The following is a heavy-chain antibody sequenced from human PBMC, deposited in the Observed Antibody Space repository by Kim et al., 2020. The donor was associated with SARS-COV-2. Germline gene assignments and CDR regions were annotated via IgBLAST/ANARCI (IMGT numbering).Heavy chain of an antibody. CDR3: AKESVNGRLRPSAFDY. CDR2: ISGSGGST. CDR1: RFTFSSYA. D-gene: IGHD3-16*01. Sequence: GGSLRLSCAASRFTFSSYAMSWVRQAPGKGLEWVSDISGSGGSTYYADSVKGRFTISRDNSKNTLYLQMNSLRAEDTALYYCAKESVNGRLRPSAFDYWGQGTLVTVSS. V-gene: IGHV3-23*01. J-gene: IGHJ4*02.